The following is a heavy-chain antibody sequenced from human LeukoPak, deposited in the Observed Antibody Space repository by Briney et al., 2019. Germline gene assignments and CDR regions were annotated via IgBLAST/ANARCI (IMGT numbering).Heavy chain of an antibody. D-gene: IGHD4-11*01. J-gene: IGHJ4*02. CDR2: IYYSGST. CDR1: GGSISSGGYY. V-gene: IGHV4-31*03. Sequence: SETLSFTCTVSGGSISSGGYYWSWIRQHPGKGLEWIGYIYYSGSTYYNPSLKSRVTISVDTSKNQFSLKLSSVTAADTAVYYCAREDYHYYFDYWGQGTLVTVSS. CDR3: AREDYHYYFDY.